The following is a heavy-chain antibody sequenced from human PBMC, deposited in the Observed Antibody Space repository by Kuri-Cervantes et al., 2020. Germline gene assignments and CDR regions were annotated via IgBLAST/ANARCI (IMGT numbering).Heavy chain of an antibody. Sequence: GGSLRLSCAASGFTFSSYSMNWVRQAPGKGLEWVSYISSSGSIIYDADSVKGRFTISRDNARNSLYLQMNSLRAEDTALYYCATLYPQPATTYYFDYWGQGTRGTVSS. CDR1: GFTFSSYS. D-gene: IGHD5-24*01. CDR2: ISSSGSII. J-gene: IGHJ4*02. V-gene: IGHV3-48*01. CDR3: ATLYPQPATTYYFDY.